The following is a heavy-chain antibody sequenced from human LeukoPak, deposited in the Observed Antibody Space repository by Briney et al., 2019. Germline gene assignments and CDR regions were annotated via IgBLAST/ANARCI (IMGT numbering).Heavy chain of an antibody. D-gene: IGHD6-13*01. Sequence: GGSLRLSCAASGFNFSDYYMSWIRQAPGKGLEWVSYISTSGYHTNYADSVKGRFTISRDNAKNSLYLQMNSLRGEDTAMYYCARDASYSSTWYWFDPWGQGTLVTVSS. V-gene: IGHV3-11*05. CDR3: ARDASYSSTWYWFDP. CDR2: ISTSGYHT. J-gene: IGHJ5*02. CDR1: GFNFSDYY.